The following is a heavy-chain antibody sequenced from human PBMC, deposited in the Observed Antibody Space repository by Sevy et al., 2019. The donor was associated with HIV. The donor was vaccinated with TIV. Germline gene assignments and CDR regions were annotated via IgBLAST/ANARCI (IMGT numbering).Heavy chain of an antibody. J-gene: IGHJ6*02. CDR1: GFTFSGSA. Sequence: GGSLRLSCAASGFTFSGSAMHWVRQASGKGLEWVGRIRSKANNYATAYAASVKGRFTISRDDSKNTAYLQMNSLKTKDTAVYYCTSKLYYDFWSGYYTGYYYYGMDVWGQGTTVTVSS. CDR3: TSKLYYDFWSGYYTGYYYYGMDV. CDR2: IRSKANNYAT. D-gene: IGHD3-3*01. V-gene: IGHV3-73*01.